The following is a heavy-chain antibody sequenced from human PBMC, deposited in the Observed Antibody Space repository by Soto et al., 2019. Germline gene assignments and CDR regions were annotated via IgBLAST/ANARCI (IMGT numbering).Heavy chain of an antibody. D-gene: IGHD1-1*01. V-gene: IGHV4-59*01. J-gene: IGHJ4*02. CDR3: ARDRHRWNDNYFDY. CDR1: GGSINSYY. Sequence: QVQLQESGPGLVKPSETLSLTCTVSGGSINSYYWNWIRQPPGKGLEWIGYIYYNGSANDNPSLKRRVTRSVATSTNQYSLNLSAVPAADTAVYYCARDRHRWNDNYFDYWGQAALVTVSS. CDR2: IYYNGSA.